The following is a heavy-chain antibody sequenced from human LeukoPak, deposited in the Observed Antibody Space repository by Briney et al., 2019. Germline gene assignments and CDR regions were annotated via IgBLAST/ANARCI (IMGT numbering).Heavy chain of an antibody. J-gene: IGHJ5*02. V-gene: IGHV1-2*02. CDR2: ITPNGGGT. CDR3: ARGFRLSAIEDWFDP. Sequence: ASVKVSCKASGYTFTAYYVHWVRQAPGQGLEWMGWITPNGGGTKYAQKFQGRVTMTRDTSISTAYMELSGLRSDDTAVYYCARGFRLSAIEDWFDPWGQGTLVTVSS. D-gene: IGHD2-2*02. CDR1: GYTFTAYY.